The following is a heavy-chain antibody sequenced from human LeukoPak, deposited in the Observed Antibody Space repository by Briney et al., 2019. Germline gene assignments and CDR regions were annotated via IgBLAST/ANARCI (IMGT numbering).Heavy chain of an antibody. CDR1: GYRFTSYW. J-gene: IGHJ2*01. V-gene: IGHV5-51*01. Sequence: GESLKISFQGSGYRFTSYWIGWVRPMPGKGLEWMGLIYPGDSETRYSPSFQGQVTISADESISTAYLQWSSLKASDTAMYYCARRSIVVVNWYFDLWGRGTRVTVSS. D-gene: IGHD3-22*01. CDR3: ARRSIVVVNWYFDL. CDR2: IYPGDSET.